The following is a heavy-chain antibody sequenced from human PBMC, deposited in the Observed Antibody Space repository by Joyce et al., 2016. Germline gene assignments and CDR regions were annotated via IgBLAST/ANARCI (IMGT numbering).Heavy chain of an antibody. CDR1: GFTFRNYA. D-gene: IGHD2/OR15-2a*01. CDR3: AKSRQYYYYGMDV. J-gene: IGHJ6*02. V-gene: IGHV3-23*01. Sequence: EVQLLESGGGLVQPGGSLQLSCAASGFTFRNYAMNWVRPAPGKVLEGVSVLSGGGDRTYSADAVKVRFTISRDNSKNTLYLQMNSLRPDDTAVYFCAKSRQYYYYGMDVWGQGTTVTVSS. CDR2: LSGGGDRT.